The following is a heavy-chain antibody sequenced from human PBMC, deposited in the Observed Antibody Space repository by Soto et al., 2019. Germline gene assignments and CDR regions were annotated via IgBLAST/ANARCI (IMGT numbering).Heavy chain of an antibody. Sequence: EVQLVESGGGLVQPGGSLRLSCVASGFTFSSHDMHWVRQVPGKGLEWVSGTGTTGDTYYPGSVKGRFIVSKEDAKNSLFLQMNNMRAEDTAVXYXXXDQLSADGSWFFDLWGRGTLVTVSS. D-gene: IGHD6-6*01. CDR2: TGTTGDT. J-gene: IGHJ2*01. V-gene: IGHV3-13*01. CDR3: XXDQLSADGSWFFDL. CDR1: GFTFSSHD.